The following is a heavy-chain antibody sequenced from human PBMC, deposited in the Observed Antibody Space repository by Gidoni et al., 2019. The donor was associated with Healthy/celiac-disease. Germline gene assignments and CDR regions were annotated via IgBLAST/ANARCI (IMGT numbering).Heavy chain of an antibody. Sequence: EVQRVESGGGLVQPGWYLRISCYASGFTFSSSWMSWVRQAPGKGLDWVANIKQDGSEKYYVDSVKVRFTTSRANATTSLYLQMNSLRAEDTAVYSCATPLKLLWFGELDYWGQGTLVTVSS. J-gene: IGHJ4*02. CDR3: ATPLKLLWFGELDY. CDR1: GFTFSSSW. D-gene: IGHD3-10*01. V-gene: IGHV3-7*01. CDR2: IKQDGSEK.